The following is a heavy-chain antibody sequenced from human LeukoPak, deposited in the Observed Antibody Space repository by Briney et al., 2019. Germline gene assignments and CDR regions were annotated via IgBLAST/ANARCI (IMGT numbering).Heavy chain of an antibody. Sequence: ASVKVSCKASGGTFSSYAISWVRQAPGQGLEWMGGIIPIFGTANHAQKFQGRVTITADESTSTAYMELSSLRSEDTAVYYCARDPSPGGILDYWGQGTLVTVSS. CDR1: GGTFSSYA. V-gene: IGHV1-69*13. D-gene: IGHD1-14*01. CDR2: IIPIFGTA. CDR3: ARDPSPGGILDY. J-gene: IGHJ4*02.